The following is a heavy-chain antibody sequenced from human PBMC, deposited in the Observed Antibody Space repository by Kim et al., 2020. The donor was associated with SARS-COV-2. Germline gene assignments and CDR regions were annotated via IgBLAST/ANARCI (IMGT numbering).Heavy chain of an antibody. J-gene: IGHJ4*02. Sequence: SETLSLTCTVSGGSISSGGYYWSWIRQHPGKGLEWIGYIYYSGSTYYNPSLKSRVTISVDTSKNQFSLKLSSVTAADTAVYYCARGVVLLWFGEPSTGFDYWGQGTLVTVSS. D-gene: IGHD3-10*01. CDR3: ARGVVLLWFGEPSTGFDY. V-gene: IGHV4-31*03. CDR1: GGSISSGGYY. CDR2: IYYSGST.